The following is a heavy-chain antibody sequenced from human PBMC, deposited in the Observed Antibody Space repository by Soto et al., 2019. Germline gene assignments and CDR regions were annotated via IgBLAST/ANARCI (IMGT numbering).Heavy chain of an antibody. CDR3: ARDRLPADGFDP. CDR2: ICSGGST. J-gene: IGHJ5*02. Sequence: PCVPRTLSRAACGLTVTRYYLSYFHQAPGKGLEWVSVICSGGSTYYADSVKGRFTISRDNSKNTLYLQMNSLRAEDTAVYYCARDRLPADGFDPWGQGTLVTVSS. V-gene: IGHV3-66*01. CDR1: GLTVTRYY.